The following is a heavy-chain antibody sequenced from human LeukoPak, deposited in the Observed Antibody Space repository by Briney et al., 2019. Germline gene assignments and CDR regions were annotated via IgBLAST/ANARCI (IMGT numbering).Heavy chain of an antibody. V-gene: IGHV4-38-2*02. D-gene: IGHD4-23*01. J-gene: IGHJ4*02. CDR1: GYSISSGYY. Sequence: SETLSLTCTVSGYSISSGYYWGWIRQPPGKGLEWIGSIYHSGSTYYNPSLKSRVTISVDTSKNQFSLKLSSVTAADTAVYYCARKLRWSPTLDYWGQGTLVTVSS. CDR3: ARKLRWSPTLDY. CDR2: IYHSGST.